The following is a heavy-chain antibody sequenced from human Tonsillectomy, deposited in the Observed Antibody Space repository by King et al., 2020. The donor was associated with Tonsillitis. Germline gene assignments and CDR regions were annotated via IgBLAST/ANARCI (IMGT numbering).Heavy chain of an antibody. Sequence: EVQLVESGGGLVQPGGSLRLSCAASGFAFSNYPMSWVRQAPGQGLEWVSTISGSGGSTYCADAVKGRFTISRDNSKGTLFLQGNSLRAEDTAVYYCAKIETTVLTPLHYWGQGTLITVSS. CDR2: ISGSGGST. J-gene: IGHJ4*02. V-gene: IGHV3-23*04. CDR3: AKIETTVLTPLHY. CDR1: GFAFSNYP. D-gene: IGHD4-23*01.